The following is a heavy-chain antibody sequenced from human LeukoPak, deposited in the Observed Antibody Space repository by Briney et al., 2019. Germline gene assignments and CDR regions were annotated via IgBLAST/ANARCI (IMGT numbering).Heavy chain of an antibody. CDR1: GFTFRSYA. Sequence: GGSLRLSCAAPGFTFRSYAMSWVRQAPGKGLEWVSGISGSGDSTYYADSVKGRFSISRDNSKNTLWLQMNSLKDEDTAVYYCAKDPRAGSGWGSFDYWGQGTLVTVSS. J-gene: IGHJ4*02. V-gene: IGHV3-23*01. CDR3: AKDPRAGSGWGSFDY. CDR2: ISGSGDST. D-gene: IGHD6-19*01.